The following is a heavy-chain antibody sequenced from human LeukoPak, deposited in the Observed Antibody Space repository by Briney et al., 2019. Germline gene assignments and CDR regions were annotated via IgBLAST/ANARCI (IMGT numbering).Heavy chain of an antibody. CDR2: IGTAGDT. CDR1: GFTFSSYD. CDR3: ARASDYYDSSGYYTFFDY. D-gene: IGHD3-22*01. J-gene: IGHJ4*02. Sequence: PEGSLRLSCAASGFTFSSYDMHWVRQATGKGLEWVSAIGTAGDTYYPGSVKGRFTISRENAKNSLYLQMNSLRAGDTAVYYCARASDYYDSSGYYTFFDYWGQGTLVTVSS. V-gene: IGHV3-13*01.